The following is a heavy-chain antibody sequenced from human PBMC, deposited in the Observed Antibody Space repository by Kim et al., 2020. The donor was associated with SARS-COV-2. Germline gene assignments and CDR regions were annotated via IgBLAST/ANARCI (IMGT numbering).Heavy chain of an antibody. CDR3: ARGRIWHCSGGSCYGDAGPVIGYRYYYYMDV. Sequence: SETLSLTCAVYGGSFSGYYWSWIRQPPGKGLEWIGEINHSGSTNYNPSLKSRVTISVDTSKNQFSLKLSSVTAADTAVYYCARGRIWHCSGGSCYGDAGPVIGYRYYYYMDVWGKGTTVTVSS. V-gene: IGHV4-34*01. CDR2: INHSGST. D-gene: IGHD2-15*01. J-gene: IGHJ6*03. CDR1: GGSFSGYY.